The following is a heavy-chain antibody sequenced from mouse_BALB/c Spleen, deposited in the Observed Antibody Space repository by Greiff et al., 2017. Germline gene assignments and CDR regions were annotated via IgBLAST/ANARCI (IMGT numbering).Heavy chain of an antibody. J-gene: IGHJ3*01. CDR1: GFTFSDYY. V-gene: IGHV5-4*02. CDR2: ISDGGSYT. CDR3: AREGNYPFAY. D-gene: IGHD2-1*01. Sequence: EGKLMESGGGLVKPGGSLKLSCAASGFTFSDYYMYWVRQTPEKRLEWVATISDGGSYTYYPDSVKGRFTISRDNAKNNLYLQMSSLKSEDTAMYYCAREGNYPFAYWGQGTLVTVSA.